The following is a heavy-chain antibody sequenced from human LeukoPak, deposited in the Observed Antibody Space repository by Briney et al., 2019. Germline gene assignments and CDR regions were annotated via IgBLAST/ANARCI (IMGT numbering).Heavy chain of an antibody. CDR3: AKGSIDWYYFDY. Sequence: GGPLRLSCAASGFTFNIAWMNWVRQAPGKGLEWVAVISSDGSHKYWADSVKGRFTISRDNSKNTVYLQMNSLRAEDTAVYYCAKGSIDWYYFDYWGQGTLVTVSS. J-gene: IGHJ4*02. CDR2: ISSDGSHK. V-gene: IGHV3-30*18. CDR1: GFTFNIAW. D-gene: IGHD3-9*01.